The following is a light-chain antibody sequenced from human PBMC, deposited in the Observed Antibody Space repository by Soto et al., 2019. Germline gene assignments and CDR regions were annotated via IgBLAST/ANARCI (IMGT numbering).Light chain of an antibody. CDR1: QSILYTSNNKNY. CDR2: WAS. CDR3: QHYYNTPLT. V-gene: IGKV4-1*01. Sequence: DIVMTQSPDSLAVSLGERATINCKSSQSILYTSNNKNYLAWHQQKPGEPPKLLICWASTRESGVPDRFSGSGSGTDFTLTTRSLQAEEVAGYACQHYYNTPLTFGGGTKVDIK. J-gene: IGKJ4*01.